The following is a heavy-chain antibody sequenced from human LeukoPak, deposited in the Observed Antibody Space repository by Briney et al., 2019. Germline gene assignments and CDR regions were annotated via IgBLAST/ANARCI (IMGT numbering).Heavy chain of an antibody. Sequence: ASVKVSCKASGYTFTGYYMHWVRQAPGQGLERMGWINPNSGGTNYAQKFQGRVTMTRDTSISTAYMELSRLRSDDTAVYYCARGRRPIAAAGTGNWFDPWGQGTLVTVSS. V-gene: IGHV1-2*02. CDR2: INPNSGGT. J-gene: IGHJ5*02. CDR3: ARGRRPIAAAGTGNWFDP. CDR1: GYTFTGYY. D-gene: IGHD6-13*01.